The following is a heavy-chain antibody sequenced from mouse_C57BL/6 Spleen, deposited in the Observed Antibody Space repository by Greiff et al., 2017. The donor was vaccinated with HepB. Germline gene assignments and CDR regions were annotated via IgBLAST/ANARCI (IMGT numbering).Heavy chain of an antibody. V-gene: IGHV5-16*01. CDR2: INYDGSST. Sequence: EVMLVESEGGLVQPGSSMKLSCTASGFTFSDYYMAWVRQVPEKGLEWVANINYDGSSTYYLDSLKSRFIISRDNAKNILYLQMSSLKSEDTATYYCARDKYGSFDYWGQGTTLTVSS. CDR3: ARDKYGSFDY. D-gene: IGHD1-1*01. J-gene: IGHJ2*01. CDR1: GFTFSDYY.